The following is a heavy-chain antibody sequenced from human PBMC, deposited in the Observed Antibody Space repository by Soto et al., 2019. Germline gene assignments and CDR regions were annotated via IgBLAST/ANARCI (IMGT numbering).Heavy chain of an antibody. CDR1: GDSINTYF. V-gene: IGHV4-4*07. J-gene: IGHJ5*02. CDR2: IYISGTT. D-gene: IGHD6-19*01. CDR3: ARLAVALAVSAWFDP. Sequence: KASETLSLTCTVSGDSINTYFWTWIRQPAGKGLEWIGRIYISGTTDYNPSLKSRVTMSVDTSKNQFSLKLTSVTAADTAVYYCARLAVALAVSAWFDPWGQGTLVTVSS.